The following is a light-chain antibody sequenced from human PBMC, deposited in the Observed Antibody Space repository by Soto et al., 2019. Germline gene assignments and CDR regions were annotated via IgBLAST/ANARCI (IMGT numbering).Light chain of an antibody. J-gene: IGLJ2*01. Sequence: QSALTQPASVSGSPGQSITISCTGTISDIGGYNFISWYQHHPGKATNLVIYDVNNRPSGLSYRFSGSNSGNTASLAISGLQAEDEADYYCASYTRTTTLVFGGGTKLTVL. CDR2: DVN. V-gene: IGLV2-14*01. CDR3: ASYTRTTTLV. CDR1: ISDIGGYNF.